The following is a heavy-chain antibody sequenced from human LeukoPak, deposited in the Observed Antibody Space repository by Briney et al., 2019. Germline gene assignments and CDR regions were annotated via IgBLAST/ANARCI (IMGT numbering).Heavy chain of an antibody. Sequence: ASVKVSCKASGYTFTGYYTHWVRQAPGQGLEWMGWINPNSGGTNYAQKFQGRVTMTRDTSISTAYMELSRLRSDDTAVYYCARDQRPMVTSARDAFDIWGQGTVVTVSS. V-gene: IGHV1-2*02. CDR3: ARDQRPMVTSARDAFDI. CDR1: GYTFTGYY. D-gene: IGHD5-18*01. J-gene: IGHJ3*02. CDR2: INPNSGGT.